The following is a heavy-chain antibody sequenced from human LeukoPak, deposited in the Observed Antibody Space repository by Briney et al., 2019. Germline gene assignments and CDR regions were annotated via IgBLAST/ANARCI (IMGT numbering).Heavy chain of an antibody. CDR3: AKGRMATIYDAIDI. D-gene: IGHD5-12*01. V-gene: IGHV3-23*01. Sequence: GGSLRLSCATSGFTFSSNAMSWVRQAPGKGLEWVAAFGGSGGSTYYADSVKGRFTISRDNSKNTLYLQMSSLRAEDTAVYYCAKGRMATIYDAIDIWGQGTMVTVSS. CDR1: GFTFSSNA. J-gene: IGHJ3*02. CDR2: FGGSGGST.